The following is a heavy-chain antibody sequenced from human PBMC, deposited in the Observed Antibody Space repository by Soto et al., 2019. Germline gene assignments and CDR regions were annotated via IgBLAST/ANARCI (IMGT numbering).Heavy chain of an antibody. J-gene: IGHJ6*02. Sequence: PSETLSLTFTVSGGSISGYYWSWIRQPPGKGLEWIGYIYYSGSINYNPSLKSRVTISIDTSKNQFSLKLISVTAADTAVYYCASRRDFLYYGMDVWGQGTTVTVSS. CDR3: ASRRDFLYYGMDV. V-gene: IGHV4-59*01. D-gene: IGHD3-3*01. CDR1: GGSISGYY. CDR2: IYYSGSI.